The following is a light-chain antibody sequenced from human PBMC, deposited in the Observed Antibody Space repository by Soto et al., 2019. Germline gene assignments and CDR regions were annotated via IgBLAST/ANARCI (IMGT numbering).Light chain of an antibody. J-gene: IGLJ1*01. CDR1: SSDVGAYNS. CDR2: KGT. CDR3: CSSAPESTYV. Sequence: QSALAQPASVSGSPGQSITISCTGTSSDVGAYNSVPWYQQHPHRAPQVIIYKGTQRPSGVSNRFSGSTSGNAASLTISALQADEEADYFCCSSAPESTYVFGTGTKVTVL. V-gene: IGLV2-23*01.